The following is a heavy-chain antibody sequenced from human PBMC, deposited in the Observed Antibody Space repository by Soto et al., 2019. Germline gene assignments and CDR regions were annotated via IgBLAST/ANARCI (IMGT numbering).Heavy chain of an antibody. CDR2: IKSKTDGGTT. V-gene: IGHV3-15*01. J-gene: IGHJ6*02. CDR1: GFTFSNAW. Sequence: PGGSLRLSCAASGFTFSNAWMSWVRQAPGKGLEWVGRIKSKTDGGTTDYAAPVKGRFTISRDDSKNTLYLQMNSLKTEDTAVYYCTTVSSIAAVYYYYYYSMDVWGQGTTVTVSS. CDR3: TTVSSIAAVYYYYYYSMDV. D-gene: IGHD6-6*01.